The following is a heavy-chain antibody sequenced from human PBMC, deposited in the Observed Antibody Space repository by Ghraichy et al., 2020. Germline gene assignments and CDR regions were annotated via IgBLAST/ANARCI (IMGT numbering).Heavy chain of an antibody. Sequence: TLSLTCTVSGGSISSGGYYWSWIRQHPGKGLEWIGYIYYSGSTYYNPSLKSRVTISVDTSKNQFSLKLSSVTAADTAVYYCARDASRYGMDVWGQGTTVTVSS. V-gene: IGHV4-31*03. CDR2: IYYSGST. J-gene: IGHJ6*02. CDR3: ARDASRYGMDV. CDR1: GGSISSGGYY.